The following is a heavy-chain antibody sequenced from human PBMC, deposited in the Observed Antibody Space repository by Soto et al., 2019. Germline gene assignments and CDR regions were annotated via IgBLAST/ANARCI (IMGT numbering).Heavy chain of an antibody. J-gene: IGHJ5*02. CDR1: GGTFSSYA. Sequence: QVQLVQSGAEVKKPGSSVKVSCKASGGTFSSYAISWVRQAPGQGLEWMGGIIPIFGTANYAQKFQGRVTITADESTSAADMELSSLRSEATAVYYCAGNDCSGGSCYHWFDPWGQGTLVTVSS. D-gene: IGHD2-15*01. CDR2: IIPIFGTA. CDR3: AGNDCSGGSCYHWFDP. V-gene: IGHV1-69*12.